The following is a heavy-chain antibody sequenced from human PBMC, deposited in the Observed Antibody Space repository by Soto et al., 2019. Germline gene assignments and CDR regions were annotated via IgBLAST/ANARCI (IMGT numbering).Heavy chain of an antibody. CDR1: GYIFSNFG. J-gene: IGHJ4*02. V-gene: IGHV1-18*01. D-gene: IGHD1-26*01. Sequence: ASVKVSCKTSGYIFSNFGISWMRQVPGQGLEWMGWISAYNGNTNYAQKFQDRVTLTTDTSTNTAYMELRSLRSDETAVYYCARASGGGVGNTSYWGQGTMVTVSS. CDR3: ARASGGGVGNTSY. CDR2: ISAYNGNT.